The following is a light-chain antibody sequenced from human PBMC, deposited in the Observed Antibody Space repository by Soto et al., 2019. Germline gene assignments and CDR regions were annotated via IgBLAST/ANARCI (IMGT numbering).Light chain of an antibody. CDR3: QQSYSTPPFT. CDR1: QTISNW. J-gene: IGKJ3*01. Sequence: DIQMTQSPSTLSASVGDRVTITCRASQTISNWLAWYQQKPGKAPKLLIYDASSLESGVPSRFSGSGSGTDFTLTISSLQPEDFATYYCQQSYSTPPFTFGPGTKVDIK. V-gene: IGKV1-39*01. CDR2: DAS.